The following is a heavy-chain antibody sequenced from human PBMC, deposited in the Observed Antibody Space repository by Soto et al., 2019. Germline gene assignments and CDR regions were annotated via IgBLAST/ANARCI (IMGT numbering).Heavy chain of an antibody. CDR2: IIPILGSA. J-gene: IGHJ3*02. CDR3: ASRERVDAFDI. Sequence: ASVKVSCKASGGTFSSYAISWVRQAPGQGLEWMGRIIPILGSANYAQRFQDRVTITADESTSTTYMELSSLRSEDAAVYYCASRERVDAFDIWGQGTMVTVSS. D-gene: IGHD1-26*01. V-gene: IGHV1-69*13. CDR1: GGTFSSYA.